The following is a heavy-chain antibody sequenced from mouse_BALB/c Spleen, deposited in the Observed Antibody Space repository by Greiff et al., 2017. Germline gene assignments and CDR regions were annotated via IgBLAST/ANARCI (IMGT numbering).Heavy chain of an antibody. CDR3: ARLWRYGYFDY. CDR2: ISYDGSN. V-gene: IGHV3-6*02. Sequence: EVKLMESGPGLVKPSQSLSLTCSVTGYSITSGYYWNWIRQFPGNKLEWMGYISYDGSNNYNPSLKNRISITRDTSKNQFFLKLNSVTTEDTATYYCARLWRYGYFDYWGQGTTLTVSS. CDR1: GYSITSGYY. D-gene: IGHD2-14*01. J-gene: IGHJ2*01.